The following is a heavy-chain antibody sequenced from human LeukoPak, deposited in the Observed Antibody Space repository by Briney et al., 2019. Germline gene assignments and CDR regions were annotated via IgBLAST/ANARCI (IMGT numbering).Heavy chain of an antibody. CDR3: ASLWFGELTLYYGMDV. D-gene: IGHD3-10*01. CDR1: GFTFSSYE. J-gene: IGHJ6*04. Sequence: GGSLRLSCAASGFTFSSYEMNWVRQAPGKGLEWVSYISSSGSTIYYAGSVKGRFTISRDNAKNSLYLQMNSLRAEDTAVYYCASLWFGELTLYYGMDVWGKGTTVTVSS. CDR2: ISSSGSTI. V-gene: IGHV3-48*03.